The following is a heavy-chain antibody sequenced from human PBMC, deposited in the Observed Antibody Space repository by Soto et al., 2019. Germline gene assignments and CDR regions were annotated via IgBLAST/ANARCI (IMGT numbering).Heavy chain of an antibody. Sequence: QVQLVQSGAEVKNPGSSVKVSSKSSGDTFTSHAISWVRQAPGQGLEWMGGIIPIYGTTNYAQKFQDRVTITADASTSTAYMELSSLRSDDTAVYYCARDLGGCSAGSCRHNWFDPWGQGTLVTVSS. D-gene: IGHD2-15*01. CDR1: GDTFTSHA. CDR3: ARDLGGCSAGSCRHNWFDP. V-gene: IGHV1-69*01. J-gene: IGHJ5*02. CDR2: IIPIYGTT.